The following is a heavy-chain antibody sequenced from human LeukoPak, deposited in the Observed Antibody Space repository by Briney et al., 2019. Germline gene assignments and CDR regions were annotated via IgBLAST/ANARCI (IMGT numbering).Heavy chain of an antibody. V-gene: IGHV5-51*01. D-gene: IGHD6-13*01. Sequence: GESLKISCKASGYSFTTYWIGWVRQMPGKGLEWMGIIDPSDSDTRYTPSFQGQVTISADKSISTAYLQWSSLKASDTAMYYCARLQQLWGYFDYWGQGTLVTVSS. CDR3: ARLQQLWGYFDY. CDR2: IDPSDSDT. J-gene: IGHJ4*02. CDR1: GYSFTTYW.